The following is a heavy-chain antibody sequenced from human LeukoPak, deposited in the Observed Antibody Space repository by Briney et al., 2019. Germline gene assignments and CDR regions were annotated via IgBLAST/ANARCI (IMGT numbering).Heavy chain of an antibody. CDR1: GFTVSSNY. Sequence: GGSLRLSCAASGFTVSSNYVSWVRQAPGKGLEWVSAIHTSGDTCYADSVKGRFTISRDTSKNTLYLQINSLRVEDTAVYYCIVFGDSDHWGQGTLVTVSS. J-gene: IGHJ4*02. V-gene: IGHV3-53*01. CDR2: IHTSGDT. CDR3: IVFGDSDH. D-gene: IGHD4-17*01.